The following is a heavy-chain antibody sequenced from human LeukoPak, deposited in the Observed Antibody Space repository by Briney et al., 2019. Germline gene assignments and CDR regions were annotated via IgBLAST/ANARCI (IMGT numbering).Heavy chain of an antibody. CDR2: INPNSGGT. J-gene: IGHJ5*02. D-gene: IGHD2-2*01. CDR3: ARGGVYCSSTSCSNNWFDP. Sequence: ASVKVSCKASGYTFTGYYMHWVRQAPGQGLEWMGWINPNSGGTNYAQKFRGRVTMTRDTSIRTSYMELSRLRSDDTAVYYCARGGVYCSSTSCSNNWFDPWGQGTLVTVSS. V-gene: IGHV1-2*02. CDR1: GYTFTGYY.